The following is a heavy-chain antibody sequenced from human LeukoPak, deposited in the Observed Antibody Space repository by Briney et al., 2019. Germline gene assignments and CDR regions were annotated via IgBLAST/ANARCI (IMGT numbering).Heavy chain of an antibody. J-gene: IGHJ6*03. CDR3: AKNGISYDFWSGFSMDV. CDR2: ISGSGGST. V-gene: IGHV3-23*01. D-gene: IGHD3-3*01. CDR1: GFTFSSYA. Sequence: GGSLRLSXAASGFTFSSYAMSWVRQAPGKGLEWVSAISGSGGSTYYADSVKGRFTISRDNSKNTLYLQMNSLRAEDTAVYYCAKNGISYDFWSGFSMDVWGKGTTVTVSS.